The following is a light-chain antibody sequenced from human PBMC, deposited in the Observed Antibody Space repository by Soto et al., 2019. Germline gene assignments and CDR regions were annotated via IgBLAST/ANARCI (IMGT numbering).Light chain of an antibody. CDR3: QHDNKGPLLT. CDR1: QSAGTK. CDR2: AAS. Sequence: IVMTQSPATLSVSPGERATLSCRASQSAGTKLAWYQQKPGQAPRLLIYAASTRATGIPVRFSGSGSGTEFTLSISSLQSEDFAVYYCQHDNKGPLLTFGGGTKVEIK. V-gene: IGKV3-15*01. J-gene: IGKJ4*01.